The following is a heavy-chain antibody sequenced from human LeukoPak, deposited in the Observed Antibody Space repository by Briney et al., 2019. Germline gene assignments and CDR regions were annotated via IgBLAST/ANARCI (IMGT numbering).Heavy chain of an antibody. D-gene: IGHD5-12*01. CDR2: IYHSGST. CDR3: ARGRGGYQRGDDAFDI. Sequence: SSETLSLTCTVSGYSISSGYYWCWIRQPPGKVLEWIGSIYHSGSTYYNPSLKSRVTISVDTSKNQFSLKLSSVTAADTAVYYCARGRGGYQRGDDAFDIWGQGTMVTVSS. CDR1: GYSISSGYY. J-gene: IGHJ3*02. V-gene: IGHV4-38-2*02.